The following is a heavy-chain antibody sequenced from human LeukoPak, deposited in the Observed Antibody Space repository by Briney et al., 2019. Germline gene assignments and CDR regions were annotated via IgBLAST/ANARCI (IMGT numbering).Heavy chain of an antibody. CDR3: ARDVGGGPFFDY. Sequence: PSQTLSLTCTVSGGSISSFYWGWIRQPPGKGLEWIGYIYNSGSTDYNPSLKSRVTISVDTSKSQFSLKLSSVTAADTAVYYCARDVGGGPFFDYWGQGTLVTVSS. CDR2: IYNSGST. V-gene: IGHV4-59*01. CDR1: GGSISSFY. D-gene: IGHD2-15*01. J-gene: IGHJ4*02.